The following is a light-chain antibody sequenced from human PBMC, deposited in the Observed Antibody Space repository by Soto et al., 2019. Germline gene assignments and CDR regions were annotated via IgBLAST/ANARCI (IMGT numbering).Light chain of an antibody. CDR3: SSYTTGSTPVV. Sequence: QSALTQPASVSGSPGQSITISCTGTSSDVGGYNYVSWYQQHPGKAPKLMIYEVSNRPSEVSNRFSGSKSGNTASLTISGRQAEDDGNYYCSSYTTGSTPVVFGGGTKLTVL. J-gene: IGLJ2*01. CDR1: SSDVGGYNY. V-gene: IGLV2-14*01. CDR2: EVS.